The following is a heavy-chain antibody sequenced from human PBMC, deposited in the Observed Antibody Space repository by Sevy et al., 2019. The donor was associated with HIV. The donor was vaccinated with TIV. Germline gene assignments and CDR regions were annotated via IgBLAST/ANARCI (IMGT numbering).Heavy chain of an antibody. CDR2: IFSGGRT. D-gene: IGHD4-4*01. CDR3: ARDRVVHNDYIFVAYYYGMDV. CDR1: GFAVSDNC. J-gene: IGHJ6*02. V-gene: IGHV3-53*01. Sequence: GGSLRLSCAVSGFAVSDNCMSWVRQSPGKGLGVSVIFSGGRTSYADSVKGRFTVSRDGSKNTLYLQMDNLRAEDTATYYCARDRVVHNDYIFVAYYYGMDVWGQGTTVTVSS.